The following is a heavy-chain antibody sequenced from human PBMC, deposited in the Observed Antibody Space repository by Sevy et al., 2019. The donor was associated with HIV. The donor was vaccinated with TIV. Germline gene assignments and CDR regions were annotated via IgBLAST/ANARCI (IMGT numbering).Heavy chain of an antibody. J-gene: IGHJ6*02. CDR3: ARGGIMATTEYGMVV. Sequence: SETLSLTCAVSGGSSSGYYWAWIRQSPGKGLEWIGEISHRGSTKYNPSLKSRVSISVDTSKDQISLRLTSLTAADTAVYYSARGGIMATTEYGMVVWGQGTTVTCSS. V-gene: IGHV4-34*01. CDR1: GGSSSGYY. D-gene: IGHD1-1*01. CDR2: ISHRGST.